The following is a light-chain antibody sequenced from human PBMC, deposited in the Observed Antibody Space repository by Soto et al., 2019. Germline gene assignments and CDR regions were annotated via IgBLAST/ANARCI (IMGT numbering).Light chain of an antibody. V-gene: IGLV1-44*01. CDR3: EAWDDSLYGAV. J-gene: IGLJ2*01. CDR2: SND. Sequence: QSVLTQPPAASGTPGQRFTISCSGSSSNIGTNTVNWYQQLPGTAPKLLIYSNDLRPSGVPDRFSGSKSGTSASLAISGLQSEDEADYYCEAWDDSLYGAVFGGGTKVTVL. CDR1: SSNIGTNT.